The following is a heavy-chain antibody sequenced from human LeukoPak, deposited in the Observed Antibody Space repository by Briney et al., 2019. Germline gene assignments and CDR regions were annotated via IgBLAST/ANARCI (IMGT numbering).Heavy chain of an antibody. CDR2: INPDSGDA. Sequence: ASVKVSCKAFGYTFTDYHMHWVRQAPGQGLEWMGWINPDSGDAMYAQRFQDRVTMTRDTSITTVYMELSSLKSDDTAMYYCARAHSSSLPYWFDPWGQGTLVTVSS. V-gene: IGHV1-2*02. CDR3: ARAHSSSLPYWFDP. J-gene: IGHJ5*02. D-gene: IGHD6-13*01. CDR1: GYTFTDYH.